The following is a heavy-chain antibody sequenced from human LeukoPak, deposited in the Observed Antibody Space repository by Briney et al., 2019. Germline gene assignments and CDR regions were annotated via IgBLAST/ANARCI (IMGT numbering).Heavy chain of an antibody. Sequence: PGGSLRLSCAASGFTFSNYWMHWVRQAPGKGLVWVSRIKSDGSRTDYADSVKGRFTISRDNAKNTLYLQMNSLRAEDTAVYYCARDLQGFDYWGQGTLVTVSS. V-gene: IGHV3-74*01. J-gene: IGHJ4*02. CDR2: IKSDGSRT. CDR3: ARDLQGFDY. CDR1: GFTFSNYW.